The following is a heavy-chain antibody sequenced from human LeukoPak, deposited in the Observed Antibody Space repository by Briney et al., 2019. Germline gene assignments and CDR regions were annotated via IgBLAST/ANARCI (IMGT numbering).Heavy chain of an antibody. CDR3: AAQYSGYVRLDY. D-gene: IGHD5-12*01. V-gene: IGHV4-59*08. CDR2: IYYSGRT. Sequence: SETLSLTCIVSGGSISSYYWSWIRQTPGKGLEWIGYIYYSGRTNYNPSLKSRVTISVDTSKNQFSLKLSSVTAADTAVYYCAAQYSGYVRLDYWGQGTLVTVSS. J-gene: IGHJ4*02. CDR1: GGSISSYY.